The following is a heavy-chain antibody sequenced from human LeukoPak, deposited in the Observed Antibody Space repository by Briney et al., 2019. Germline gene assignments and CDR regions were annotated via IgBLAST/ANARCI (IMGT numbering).Heavy chain of an antibody. CDR1: GFTFDDYA. J-gene: IGHJ4*02. Sequence: GRSLRLSCAASGFTFDDYAMHWVRQAPGKGLEWVSGISWNSGSIGYADSVKGRFTISRDNAKNSLYLQMNSLRAEDTALYYCAKDRSGMAGYFDYWGQGTLVTVSS. CDR2: ISWNSGSI. CDR3: AKDRSGMAGYFDY. V-gene: IGHV3-9*01. D-gene: IGHD6-19*01.